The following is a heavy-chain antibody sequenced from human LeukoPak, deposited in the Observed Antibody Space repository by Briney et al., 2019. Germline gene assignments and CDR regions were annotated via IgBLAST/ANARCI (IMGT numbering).Heavy chain of an antibody. Sequence: SETLSLTCAVYGESFSAYYWTWIRRAPGKGLEFIGEINHSGSTNYNPSLKSRVTISVDTSKNQFSLRLSSVTATDTAVYHCAREQAALFDYWGRGTLVTVSS. CDR2: INHSGST. CDR3: AREQAALFDY. V-gene: IGHV4-34*01. CDR1: GESFSAYY. J-gene: IGHJ4*02. D-gene: IGHD6-13*01.